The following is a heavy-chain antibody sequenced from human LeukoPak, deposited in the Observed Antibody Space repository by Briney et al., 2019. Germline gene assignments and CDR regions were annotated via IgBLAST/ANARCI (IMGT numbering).Heavy chain of an antibody. CDR2: IKQDGSDK. CDR3: AREVWGPEY. D-gene: IGHD1-14*01. Sequence: PGDSLRLSCAASGFTITKYWMTWVRQSPGKGLEWVGNIKQDGSDKNYMDSVKGRFTISRDNTKNSVYLQMSSLRAEDTAVYYCAREVWGPEYWGQGTLVTVSS. CDR1: GFTITKYW. V-gene: IGHV3-7*01. J-gene: IGHJ4*02.